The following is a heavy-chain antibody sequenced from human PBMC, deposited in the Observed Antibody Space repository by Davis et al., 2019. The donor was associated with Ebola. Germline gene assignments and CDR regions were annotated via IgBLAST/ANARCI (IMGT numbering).Heavy chain of an antibody. D-gene: IGHD3-9*01. CDR3: ARAYYDILTGYSNNPFDS. CDR1: GYTFTSYY. V-gene: IGHV1-46*01. J-gene: IGHJ4*02. Sequence: ASVKVSCKASGYTFTSYYMHWVRQAPGQGLEWMGIINPSGGSTSYAQKFQGRVTITADESASTAYMELRSLRSEDTAIYYCARAYYDILTGYSNNPFDSWGQGTLVTVSS. CDR2: INPSGGST.